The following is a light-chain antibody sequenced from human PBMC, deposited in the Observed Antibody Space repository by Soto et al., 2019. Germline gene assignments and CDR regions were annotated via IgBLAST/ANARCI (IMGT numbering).Light chain of an antibody. J-gene: IGLJ1*01. V-gene: IGLV2-14*01. CDR1: SSDVGAYNY. Sequence: QSALTQPASVSGSPGQSITISCTGTSSDVGAYNYVSWYQQHPGKAPKFMIYDVSNRPSGVSNCFSGSKSGNTASLTISGLQAEDEADYYCSSYTSSTTPYVFGTGTKLTVL. CDR2: DVS. CDR3: SSYTSSTTPYV.